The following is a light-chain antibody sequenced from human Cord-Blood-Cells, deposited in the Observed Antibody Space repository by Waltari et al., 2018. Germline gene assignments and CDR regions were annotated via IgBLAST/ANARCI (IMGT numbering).Light chain of an antibody. CDR2: AAS. CDR1: QSISSY. Sequence: DIQMTQSPSSLSASLADRVAITCRASQSISSYLNWYQQKPGKAPKLLIYAASSLQSGVPSRFSGSGSGTDFNLTISSLQPEDFATYYCQQSYSTPRTFGQGTKVEIK. CDR3: QQSYSTPRT. V-gene: IGKV1-39*01. J-gene: IGKJ1*01.